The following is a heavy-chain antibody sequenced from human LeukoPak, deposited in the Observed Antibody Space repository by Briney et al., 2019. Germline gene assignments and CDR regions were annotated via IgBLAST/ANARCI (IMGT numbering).Heavy chain of an antibody. Sequence: GGSLRLSCAASGFTFSSYGMHWVRQAPGKGLEWVAVISYDGSNKYYADSVKGRFTISRDNSKNTLYLQMNSLRAEGTAVYYCANEAAAAPDRGYWGQGTLVTVSS. J-gene: IGHJ4*02. CDR2: ISYDGSNK. V-gene: IGHV3-30*18. D-gene: IGHD2-15*01. CDR3: ANEAAAAPDRGY. CDR1: GFTFSSYG.